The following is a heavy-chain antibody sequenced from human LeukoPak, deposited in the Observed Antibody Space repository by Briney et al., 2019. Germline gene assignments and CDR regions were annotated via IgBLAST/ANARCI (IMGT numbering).Heavy chain of an antibody. CDR3: ARDRQQWLVHGAFDI. CDR1: GGSISSYY. Sequence: SETLSLTCTVSGGSISSYYWSWIRQPPGKGLEWIGYIYYSGSTNYNPSLKSRVTISVDTSKNQFSLKLSSVTAADTAVYYCARDRQQWLVHGAFDIWGQGTMVTVSS. V-gene: IGHV4-59*01. D-gene: IGHD6-19*01. J-gene: IGHJ3*02. CDR2: IYYSGST.